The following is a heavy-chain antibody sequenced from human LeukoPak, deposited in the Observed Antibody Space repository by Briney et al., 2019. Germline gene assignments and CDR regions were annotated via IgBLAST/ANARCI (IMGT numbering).Heavy chain of an antibody. J-gene: IGHJ4*02. CDR2: IWYDGSNK. D-gene: IGHD6-13*01. Sequence: PGGSLRLSCAASGFTFSSYGMHWVRQAPGKGLEWVAVIWYDGSNKYYADSVKGRFTISRDNSKNTLYLQMSSLRAEDTAVYYCARGKVSWYSPSDYWGQGTLVTVSS. CDR3: ARGKVSWYSPSDY. V-gene: IGHV3-33*01. CDR1: GFTFSSYG.